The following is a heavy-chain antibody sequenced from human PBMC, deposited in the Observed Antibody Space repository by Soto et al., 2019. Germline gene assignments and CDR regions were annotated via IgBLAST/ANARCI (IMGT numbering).Heavy chain of an antibody. V-gene: IGHV1-69*13. D-gene: IGHD3-22*01. CDR2: IIPIFGTA. CDR3: ARQFDYDSSGYYYAY. CDR1: GDTFNRNT. J-gene: IGHJ4*02. Sequence: SVNVSWKASGDTFNRNTISWVRQATGQGLEWMGGIIPIFGTANYAQKFQGRVTITADESTNTAYMELSRLRSEDTAVYYCARQFDYDSSGYYYAYWGQGTLVTVSS.